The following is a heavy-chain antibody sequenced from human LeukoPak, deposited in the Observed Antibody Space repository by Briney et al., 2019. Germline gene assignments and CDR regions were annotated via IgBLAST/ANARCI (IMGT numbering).Heavy chain of an antibody. V-gene: IGHV1-2*06. CDR1: GYTFTGYY. CDR3: TRGSACSGGNCYSD. CDR2: INPNNGDK. J-gene: IGHJ4*02. D-gene: IGHD2-15*01. Sequence: ASVNVSCKASGYTFTGYYIHGVRQAPGQGLEWMGRINPNNGDKNCVQNCQGTVNITRETSISTAYMELSTLRSYETAVYYCTRGSACSGGNCYSDWGQGTLVTVSS.